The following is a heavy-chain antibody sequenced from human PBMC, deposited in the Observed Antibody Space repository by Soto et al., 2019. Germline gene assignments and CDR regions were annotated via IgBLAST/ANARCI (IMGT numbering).Heavy chain of an antibody. CDR1: GCTFSSYE. V-gene: IGHV3-48*03. CDR3: ARDSDYIDY. J-gene: IGHJ4*02. CDR2: ISSSGSTI. Sequence: GGSLILSCAASGCTFSSYEMNWVRQAPGKGLEWVSYISSSGSTIYYADSVKGRFTISRDNAKNSLYLQMNSLRAEDTAVYYCARDSDYIDYWGQGTLVTVSS. D-gene: IGHD3-10*01.